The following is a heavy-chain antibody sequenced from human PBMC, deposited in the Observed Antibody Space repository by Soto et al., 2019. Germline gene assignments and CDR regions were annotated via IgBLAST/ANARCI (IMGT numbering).Heavy chain of an antibody. Sequence: QVQLVESGGGVVQPGRSLILSCAASGFTFSSFSLHWVRQAPGKGLEWLALISYDGSNKYNAESVKGRFTISRDNSNNTLDFQLNSLRPEDTAVYYCARTTAVAGTPEFDYWGQGTLVTVSS. CDR3: ARTTAVAGTPEFDY. CDR2: ISYDGSNK. V-gene: IGHV3-30*14. CDR1: GFTFSSFS. D-gene: IGHD6-19*01. J-gene: IGHJ4*02.